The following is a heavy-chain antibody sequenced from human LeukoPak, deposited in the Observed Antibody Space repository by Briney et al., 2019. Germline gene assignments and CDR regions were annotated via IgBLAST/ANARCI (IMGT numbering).Heavy chain of an antibody. Sequence: PGGSLRLSCAASGFTFSSYGMHWVRQAPGKGLEWVAFIRYDGSNKYYADSVKGRFTISRDNSRNTLYLQMNSLRAEDTAVYYCAKDRNTMVRGAVDYWGQGTLVTVSS. CDR1: GFTFSSYG. J-gene: IGHJ4*02. CDR3: AKDRNTMVRGAVDY. D-gene: IGHD3-10*01. V-gene: IGHV3-30*02. CDR2: IRYDGSNK.